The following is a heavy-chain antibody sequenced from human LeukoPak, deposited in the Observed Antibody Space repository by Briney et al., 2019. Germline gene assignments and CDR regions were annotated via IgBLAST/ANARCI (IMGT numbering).Heavy chain of an antibody. CDR2: INWNGGST. CDR1: GFTFSSYE. V-gene: IGHV3-20*04. Sequence: PGGSLRLSCAASGFTFSSYEMNWVRQAPGKGLEWVSGINWNGGSTGYADSVKGRFTISRDNAKNSLYLQMNSLRAEDTALYYCARGDYYDSSGIGFYWGQGTLVTVSS. CDR3: ARGDYYDSSGIGFY. D-gene: IGHD3-22*01. J-gene: IGHJ4*02.